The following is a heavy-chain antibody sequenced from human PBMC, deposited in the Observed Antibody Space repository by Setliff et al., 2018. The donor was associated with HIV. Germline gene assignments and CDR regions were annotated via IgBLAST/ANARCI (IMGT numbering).Heavy chain of an antibody. CDR3: ARVTRETDCSSTSCSYWYFDL. V-gene: IGHV1-18*01. D-gene: IGHD2-2*01. J-gene: IGHJ2*01. CDR1: GYTFTSSG. CDR2: ISAYNGNT. Sequence: ASVKVSCKASGYTFTSSGISWVRQAPGQGLEWMGWISAYNGNTNYAQKLQGRITMTTDPSTSTAYMDLRSLRSDDTAVYYCARVTRETDCSSTSCSYWYFDLWGRGTLVTSPQ.